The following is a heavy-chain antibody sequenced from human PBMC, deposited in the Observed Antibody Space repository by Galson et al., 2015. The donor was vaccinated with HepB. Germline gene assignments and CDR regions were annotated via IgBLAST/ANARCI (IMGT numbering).Heavy chain of an antibody. CDR1: GDSVSNSAA. J-gene: IGHJ6*02. V-gene: IGHV6-1*01. D-gene: IGHD2-2*01. CDR3: AAVIGTIYNYRMDV. CDR2: TYYRARWYS. Sequence: CAISGDSVSNSAAWYWIRQSPSRGLEWLGRTYYRARWYSDYAVSVRSRITIDADTSKNQFSLQLKSVSPEDTATYFCAAVIGTIYNYRMDVWGQGTTVTVSS.